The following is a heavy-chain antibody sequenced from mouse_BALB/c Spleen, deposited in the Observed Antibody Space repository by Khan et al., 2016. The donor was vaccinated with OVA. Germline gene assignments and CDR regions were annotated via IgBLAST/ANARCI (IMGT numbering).Heavy chain of an antibody. V-gene: IGHV1-77*01. CDR1: GYTFTDYY. D-gene: IGHD1-2*01. Sequence: QVQLQQSGAELARPGASVKLSCKASGYTFTDYYINWMKQRTGQGLEWIGEIYPGSGDIYYNEKFKGKATLTADKSSSTAYMQLSSLTSEASVVYFCARRNYFGYTFAYWGQGTLVTVSA. J-gene: IGHJ3*01. CDR3: ARRNYFGYTFAY. CDR2: IYPGSGDI.